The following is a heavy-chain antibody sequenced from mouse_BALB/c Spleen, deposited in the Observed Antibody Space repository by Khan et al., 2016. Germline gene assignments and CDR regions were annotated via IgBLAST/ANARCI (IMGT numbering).Heavy chain of an antibody. CDR2: ILPGTGNT. CDR1: DYTFSSYW. D-gene: IGHD2-10*01. Sequence: QVQLQQSGAELMKPGASVKISCKATDYTFSSYWIEWVKQRPGHGLEWIGEILPGTGNTNYNEKFKGKATFTADTSSNTAYMQLSSLTSEDSAVYYCARAFYGHYYAMDYWGQGTSVTVSS. V-gene: IGHV1-9*01. CDR3: ARAFYGHYYAMDY. J-gene: IGHJ4*01.